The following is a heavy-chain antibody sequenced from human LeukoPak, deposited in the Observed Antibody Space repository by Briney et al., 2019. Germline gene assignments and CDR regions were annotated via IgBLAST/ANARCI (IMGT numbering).Heavy chain of an antibody. J-gene: IGHJ6*02. CDR1: GYSFTSYW. CDR3: ARGLQNYFYGMDV. D-gene: IGHD2-15*01. Sequence: GESLKISCKGSGYSFTSYWIVWVRQMPGKGLEWMGIIYPGDSDTRYSPSFQGQVTISADKPISTAYLQWSSLRASDTAMYFCARGLQNYFYGMDVWGQGTTVTVSS. V-gene: IGHV5-51*04. CDR2: IYPGDSDT.